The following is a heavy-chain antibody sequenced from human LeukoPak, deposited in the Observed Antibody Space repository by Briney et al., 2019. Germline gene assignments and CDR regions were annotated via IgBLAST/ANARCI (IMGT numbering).Heavy chain of an antibody. V-gene: IGHV3-53*01. CDR3: ARAKVGAAGFFDY. Sequence: GGCLRLSCAASGFTVSSNYMSWVRQAPGKGLEWVSIIYSEGTAYYAGSGKGQFTISKDNSKNTLYLQMSSRRAEDTAVYYCARAKVGAAGFFDYWGQGTLVTVSS. CDR2: IYSEGTA. J-gene: IGHJ4*02. D-gene: IGHD6-13*01. CDR1: GFTVSSNY.